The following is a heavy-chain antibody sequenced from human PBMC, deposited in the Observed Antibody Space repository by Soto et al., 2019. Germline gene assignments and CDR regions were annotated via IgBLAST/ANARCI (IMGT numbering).Heavy chain of an antibody. CDR1: EFTFSSYS. CDR2: ISSDSTSI. D-gene: IGHD3-10*01. V-gene: IGHV3-21*01. CDR3: ARAVATMPRGAPGD. J-gene: IGHJ4*02. Sequence: EVRLVESGGGLVKPGGSLRLSCAASEFTFSSYSMNWVRQAPGKGLEWVSIISSDSTSIYYTDSVKGRFTISRDNAKNSLYLQMDSLRVEDTAVYYCARAVATMPRGAPGDWSQGTLVTVSS.